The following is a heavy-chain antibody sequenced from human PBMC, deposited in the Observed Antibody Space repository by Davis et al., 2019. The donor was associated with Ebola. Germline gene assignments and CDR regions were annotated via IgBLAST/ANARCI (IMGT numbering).Heavy chain of an antibody. V-gene: IGHV3-30-3*01. J-gene: IGHJ6*02. CDR3: ARDPVSVAAPYYYYGMDV. Sequence: PGGSLRLSCAASGFTFSSYAMHWVRQAPGKGLEWVAVISYDGSNKYYADSVKGRFTISRDNSKNTLYLQMNSLRAEDTAVYYCARDPVSVAAPYYYYGMDVWGQGTTVTVSS. CDR1: GFTFSSYA. D-gene: IGHD6-6*01. CDR2: ISYDGSNK.